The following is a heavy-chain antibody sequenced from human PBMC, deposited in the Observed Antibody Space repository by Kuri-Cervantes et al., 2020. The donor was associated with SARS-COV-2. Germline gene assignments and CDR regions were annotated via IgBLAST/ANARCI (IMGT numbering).Heavy chain of an antibody. V-gene: IGHV3-9*01. J-gene: IGHJ4*02. CDR1: GFTFDDYA. CDR2: ISWNSGNI. Sequence: LSLTCAASGFTFDDYAMHWVRQAPGKGLEWVSCISWNSGNIGYADSVKGRFTITRDNAKNSLYLQMNSLRAEDTALYYCAKDLNGGPRSLDYWGQGTLVTVSS. D-gene: IGHD4-23*01. CDR3: AKDLNGGPRSLDY.